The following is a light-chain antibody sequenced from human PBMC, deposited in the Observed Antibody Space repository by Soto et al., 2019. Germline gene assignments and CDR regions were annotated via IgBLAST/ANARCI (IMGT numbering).Light chain of an antibody. CDR2: RNT. CDR3: TAWDDSLYHVV. V-gene: IGLV1-47*01. J-gene: IGLJ2*01. CDR1: NSKIGSSY. Sequence: QSVLTQPPSVSGTPGQSVTISCSGSNSKIGSSYMYWYRQVPGTAPKLLIYRNTQRPSGVPDRFSASKSGTSASLAISGLRYEDEADYYCTAWDDSLYHVVFGGGTKLTVL.